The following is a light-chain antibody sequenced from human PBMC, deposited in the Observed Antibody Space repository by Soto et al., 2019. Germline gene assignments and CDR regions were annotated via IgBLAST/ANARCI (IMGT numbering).Light chain of an antibody. CDR3: QQYYSTLSWT. CDR2: WAS. J-gene: IGKJ1*01. Sequence: IVITQSPESLAVSLGERATINCKSSQSVLYSSNHKNYLAWYQQKPGQPPKLLIYWASTRESGVPDRFSGSGSGTDFTLTISSLQAEDVAVYYCQQYYSTLSWTSGQGTKVVIK. CDR1: QSVLYSSNHKNY. V-gene: IGKV4-1*01.